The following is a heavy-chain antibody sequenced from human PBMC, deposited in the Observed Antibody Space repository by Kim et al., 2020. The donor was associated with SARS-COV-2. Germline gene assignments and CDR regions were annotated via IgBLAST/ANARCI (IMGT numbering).Heavy chain of an antibody. V-gene: IGHV3-23*01. D-gene: IGHD3-10*01. J-gene: IGHJ6*01. Sequence: GGSLRLSCEASGFTFSDFAIHWVRQAPGKGLEWVAAICGGSYNNYYADSVQGRFTISRDNSKNALYLHLNSLRAEDTALYSCAKEDNSVHYNRPVGHV. CDR3: AKEDNSVHYNRPVGHV. CDR1: GFTFSDFA. CDR2: ICGGSYNN.